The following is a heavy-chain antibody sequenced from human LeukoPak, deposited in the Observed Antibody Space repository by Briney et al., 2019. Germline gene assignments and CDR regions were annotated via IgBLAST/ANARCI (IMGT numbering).Heavy chain of an antibody. CDR1: GYIFTNYA. CDR2: INAGNGHT. J-gene: IGHJ4*02. V-gene: IGHV1-3*01. D-gene: IGHD6-13*01. CDR3: ARDKSTSWYYFDY. Sequence: ASVKVSCKASGYIFTNYAMHWVRRAPGQRLEWMGWINAGNGHTKYSQKFQGRVTITRDTSANTAYMELSSLRSEDTAVYYCARDKSTSWYYFDYWGQGTLVTVSS.